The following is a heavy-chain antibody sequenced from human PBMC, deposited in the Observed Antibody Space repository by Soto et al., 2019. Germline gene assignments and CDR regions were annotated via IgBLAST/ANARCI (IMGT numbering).Heavy chain of an antibody. Sequence: ASVKVSCKVSGYTLTELSMHWVRQAPGKGLEWMGGFDPEDGETNYAQKFQGRVTITADESTSTAYMELSSLRSEDTAVYYCARGGAVAGGAFDIWGQGTMVTVSS. CDR1: GYTLTELS. D-gene: IGHD6-19*01. CDR2: FDPEDGET. J-gene: IGHJ3*02. CDR3: ARGGAVAGGAFDI. V-gene: IGHV1-24*01.